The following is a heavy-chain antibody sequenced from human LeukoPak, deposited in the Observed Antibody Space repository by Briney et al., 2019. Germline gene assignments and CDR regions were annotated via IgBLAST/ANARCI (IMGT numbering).Heavy chain of an antibody. CDR2: ISSSGST. Sequence: KASETLSLTCTVSGGSISSNSYYWSWIRQPAGKGLEWIGRISSSGSTNYNPSLKSRVTISVDTPKKQISLKLSSVTAADTAVYYCARHRIRGSRGMDVWGKGTTVTISS. V-gene: IGHV4-61*02. J-gene: IGHJ6*03. CDR1: GGSISSNSYY. D-gene: IGHD3-16*01. CDR3: ARHRIRGSRGMDV.